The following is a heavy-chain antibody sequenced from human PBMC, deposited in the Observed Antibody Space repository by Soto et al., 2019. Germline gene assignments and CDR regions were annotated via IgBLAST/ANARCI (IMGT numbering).Heavy chain of an antibody. CDR2: IIPVSTTT. CDR3: AKGRAGCSGGSCPLGWYVDL. J-gene: IGHJ2*01. D-gene: IGHD2-15*01. CDR1: GGTFITYT. V-gene: IGHV1-69*06. Sequence: QVQLVQSGAEVKKPGYSVKVSCKASGGTFITYTVSWVRQAPGQGLEWMGGIIPVSTTTSYAQKFQGRVTITADKSTSTTYMELSSLRSDDTAVYYCAKGRAGCSGGSCPLGWYVDLWGRGTLVTVSS.